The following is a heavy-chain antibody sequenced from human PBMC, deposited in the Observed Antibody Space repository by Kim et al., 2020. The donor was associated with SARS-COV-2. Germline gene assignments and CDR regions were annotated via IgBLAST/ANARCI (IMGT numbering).Heavy chain of an antibody. Sequence: ASVKVSCKVSGYTLTELSIHWVRQAPGKGLEWMGGFDPEDGETIYAQKFQGRVTMTEDTSTATAYMELSSLRSEDAAVYYCATGMITYYTSTSCHYYYGMDFWGQGTTVTVSS. CDR2: FDPEDGET. CDR3: ATGMITYYTSTSCHYYYGMDF. D-gene: IGHD2-2*01. J-gene: IGHJ6*02. V-gene: IGHV1-24*01. CDR1: GYTLTELS.